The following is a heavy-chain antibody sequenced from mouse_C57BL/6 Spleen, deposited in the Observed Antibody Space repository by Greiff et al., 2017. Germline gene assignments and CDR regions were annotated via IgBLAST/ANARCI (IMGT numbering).Heavy chain of an antibody. J-gene: IGHJ3*01. Sequence: EVMLVESGPELVKPGASVKIPCKASGYTFTDYNMDWVKQSHGKSLEWIGDINPNNGGTIYNQKFKGKSTLTVDKSSSTAYMELRSLTSEDTAVYYCARQDGDDGAGFAYWGQGTLVTVSA. CDR3: ARQDGDDGAGFAY. D-gene: IGHD2-2*01. CDR2: INPNNGGT. CDR1: GYTFTDYN. V-gene: IGHV1-18*01.